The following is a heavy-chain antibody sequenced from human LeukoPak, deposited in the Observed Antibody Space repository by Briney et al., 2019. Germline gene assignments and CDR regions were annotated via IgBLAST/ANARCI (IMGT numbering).Heavy chain of an antibody. V-gene: IGHV4-30-2*01. CDR2: IYHSGST. CDR3: ARYQGYYYDSSGYVY. D-gene: IGHD3-22*01. CDR1: GGSISSGGYY. J-gene: IGHJ4*02. Sequence: SETLSLTCTVSGGSISSGGYYWSWIRQPPGKGLEWIGYIYHSGSTYYNPSLKSRVTISVDRSKNQFSLKLSSVTAADTAVYYCARYQGYYYDSSGYVYWGQGTLVTVSS.